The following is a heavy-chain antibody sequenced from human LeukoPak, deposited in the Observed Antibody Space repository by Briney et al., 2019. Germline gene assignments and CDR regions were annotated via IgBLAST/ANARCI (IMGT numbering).Heavy chain of an antibody. J-gene: IGHJ6*03. CDR3: ARSIAVAGTDYYYYMDV. V-gene: IGHV1-69*05. CDR1: GGTFSSYA. Sequence: ASVKVSCKASGGTFSSYAISWVRQAPGQGLEWMGRIIPIFGTANYAQKFQGRVTITTDESTSTAYMELSSLRSEDTAVYYCARSIAVAGTDYYYYMDVWGKGTTVTVSS. CDR2: IIPIFGTA. D-gene: IGHD6-19*01.